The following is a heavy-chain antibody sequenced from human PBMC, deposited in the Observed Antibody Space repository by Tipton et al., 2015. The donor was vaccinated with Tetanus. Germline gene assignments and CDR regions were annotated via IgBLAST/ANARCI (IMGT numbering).Heavy chain of an antibody. CDR2: ISWNSGNI. CDR1: GFTFDTYA. CDR3: AKDNGGYSSSWRYGMDV. V-gene: IGHV3-9*01. Sequence: SLRLSCAASGFTFDTYAMHWVRQPPGKGLEWVSGISWNSGNIGYADSVKGRFTISRDNAKNSLYLQMNSLRAEDTALYYCAKDNGGYSSSWRYGMDVWGQGTTVTVSS. D-gene: IGHD6-13*01. J-gene: IGHJ6*02.